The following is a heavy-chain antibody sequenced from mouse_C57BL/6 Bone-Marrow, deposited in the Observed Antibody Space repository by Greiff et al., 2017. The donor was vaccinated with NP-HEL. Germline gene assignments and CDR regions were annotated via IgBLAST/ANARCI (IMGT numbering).Heavy chain of an antibody. Sequence: EVKLVESGPGLVKPSQSLSLTCSVTGYSITSGYYWNWIRQFPGNKLEWMGYISYDGSNNYNPSLKNRISITRDTSKNQFFLKLNSVTTEDTATYYCAREVYYDYAWFAYWGQGTLVTVSA. J-gene: IGHJ3*01. V-gene: IGHV3-6*01. CDR3: AREVYYDYAWFAY. CDR2: ISYDGSN. CDR1: GYSITSGYY. D-gene: IGHD2-4*01.